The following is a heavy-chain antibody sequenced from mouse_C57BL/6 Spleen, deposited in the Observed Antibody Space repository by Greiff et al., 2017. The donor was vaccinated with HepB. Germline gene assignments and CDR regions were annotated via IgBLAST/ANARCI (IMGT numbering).Heavy chain of an antibody. CDR2: ILPGSGST. J-gene: IGHJ1*03. Sequence: QVQLQQSGAELMKPGASVKLSCKATGYTFTGYWIEWVKQRPGHGLEWIGEILPGSGSTNYNEKFKGKATFTAYTSSNTAYMQLSSLTTEDSAIYYCARRYYGSSYWYFDVWGTGTTVTVSS. V-gene: IGHV1-9*01. CDR3: ARRYYGSSYWYFDV. CDR1: GYTFTGYW. D-gene: IGHD1-1*01.